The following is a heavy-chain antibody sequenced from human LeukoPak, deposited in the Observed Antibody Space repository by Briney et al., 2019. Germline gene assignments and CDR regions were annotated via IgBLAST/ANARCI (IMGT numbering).Heavy chain of an antibody. D-gene: IGHD2-15*01. CDR2: INSDGSST. CDR3: ARVDCSGGSCYFDY. V-gene: IGHV3-74*01. CDR1: GFTFSRYL. J-gene: IGHJ4*02. Sequence: GGSLRLTCAASGFTFSRYLMHWVRQTPGKGLVWVSLINSDGSSTRYADSVKGRFTISRDNAKNTLDLQMSSLRAEDTAVYYCARVDCSGGSCYFDYWGQGTLVTVSS.